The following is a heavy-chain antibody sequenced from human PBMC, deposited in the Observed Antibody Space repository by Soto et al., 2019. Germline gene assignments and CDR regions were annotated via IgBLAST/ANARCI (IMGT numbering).Heavy chain of an antibody. Sequence: QVQLQESGPGLVKPSETLSLTCTVSSGSISGRLYYWGWIRQPPGKGLEWIGSIHYSGDTYYNPSLESRVSISVDTSKNQFSLRLTSVTAADTSVYYCARLLISGTTYYWGQETLVIVSS. D-gene: IGHD1-7*01. V-gene: IGHV4-39*01. CDR1: SGSISGRLYY. J-gene: IGHJ4*02. CDR3: ARLLISGTTYY. CDR2: IHYSGDT.